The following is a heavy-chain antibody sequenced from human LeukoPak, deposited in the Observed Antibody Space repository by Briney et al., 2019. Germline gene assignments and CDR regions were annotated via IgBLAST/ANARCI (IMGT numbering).Heavy chain of an antibody. Sequence: SETLSLTCTVSGGSISSHYWSWIRQSPGKGLEWIGYISHSGSTNYNPSVRSRVTMSLDTPNNRFSLKVTSVTAADTAVYHCARMSSQGYFDWGQGTLVTVSS. J-gene: IGHJ4*02. V-gene: IGHV4-59*11. CDR3: ARMSSQGYFD. D-gene: IGHD3-9*01. CDR2: ISHSGST. CDR1: GGSISSHY.